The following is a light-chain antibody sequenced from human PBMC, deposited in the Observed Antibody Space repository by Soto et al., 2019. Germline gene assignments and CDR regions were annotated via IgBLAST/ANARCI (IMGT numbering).Light chain of an antibody. V-gene: IGKV4-1*01. J-gene: IGKJ4*01. Sequence: DIVMTQSPDSLAVSLGERATINCKSSQSVLYSSKNKNYLAWYQQKPGQPPKLLIYWASPRESGVPDRFSCSGSGTDFTLIISSLQAEDVAVYYCQQYYSNPLTFGGGTKVDIK. CDR1: QSVLYSSKNKNY. CDR2: WAS. CDR3: QQYYSNPLT.